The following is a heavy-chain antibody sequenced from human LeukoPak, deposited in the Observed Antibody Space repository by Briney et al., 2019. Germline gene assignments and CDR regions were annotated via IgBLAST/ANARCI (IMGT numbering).Heavy chain of an antibody. Sequence: GGSLRLSCAASGFTFSSHGIHWVRQAPGKGLEWVAVIAHDGSNKDYADSVKGRFTISRDNSKDTLYLQMNSLRDEDTAVYYCARDYSGKYTFDYWGQGTLVTVSS. V-gene: IGHV3-30*04. CDR2: IAHDGSNK. CDR3: ARDYSGKYTFDY. CDR1: GFTFSSHG. J-gene: IGHJ4*02. D-gene: IGHD1-26*01.